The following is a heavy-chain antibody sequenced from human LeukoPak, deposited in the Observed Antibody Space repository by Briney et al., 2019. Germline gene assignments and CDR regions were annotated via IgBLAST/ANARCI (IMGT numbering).Heavy chain of an antibody. CDR3: ARHYGSSWKRAFDY. Sequence: SETLSLTCTVSGGSISSGTYYWGWIRQPPGKGLEWIGSIYYTGSTYYNPSLESRVTISVDTSKNQYSLKVTSVTAPDTAVYYCARHYGSSWKRAFDYWGQGTLVTVSS. D-gene: IGHD6-13*01. CDR2: IYYTGST. J-gene: IGHJ4*01. V-gene: IGHV4-39*01. CDR1: GGSISSGTYY.